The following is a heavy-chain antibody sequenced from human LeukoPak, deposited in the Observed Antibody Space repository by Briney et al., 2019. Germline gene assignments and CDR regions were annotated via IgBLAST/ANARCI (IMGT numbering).Heavy chain of an antibody. Sequence: ASVKVSCKASGGTFSSYAISWVRQAPGQGLEWMGRIIPILGIANYAQKFQGRVTITADKSTSTAYMELSSLRSEDTAVYYCARDIAAAGHFDSWGQGTLVTVSS. CDR3: ARDIAAAGHFDS. D-gene: IGHD6-13*01. CDR1: GGTFSSYA. CDR2: IIPILGIA. V-gene: IGHV1-69*04. J-gene: IGHJ4*02.